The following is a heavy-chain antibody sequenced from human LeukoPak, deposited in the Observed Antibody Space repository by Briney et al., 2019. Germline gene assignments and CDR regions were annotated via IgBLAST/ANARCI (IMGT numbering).Heavy chain of an antibody. D-gene: IGHD3-10*01. J-gene: IGHJ6*02. CDR1: GFTFSSYG. V-gene: IGHV3-33*01. Sequence: GGSLRLSCAASGFTFSSYGMHWVRQAPGKGLEWVAVIWYDGSNNYYADSVKGRFTISRDNSKNTLYLQMNSRRAEDTAVYYCARGFGELVWFGDWVLYGMDVWGQGTTVTVSS. CDR2: IWYDGSNN. CDR3: ARGFGELVWFGDWVLYGMDV.